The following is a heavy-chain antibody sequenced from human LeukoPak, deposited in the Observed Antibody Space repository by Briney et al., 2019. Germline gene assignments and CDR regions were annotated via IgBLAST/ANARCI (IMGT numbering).Heavy chain of an antibody. CDR1: GFTFSSYS. J-gene: IGHJ5*02. D-gene: IGHD2-2*01. CDR2: ISSSSSYI. V-gene: IGHV3-21*01. Sequence: GGSLRLSCAASGFTFSSYSMNWVRQAPGKGLEWVSSISSSSSYIYYADSVKGRFTISRDNAKNQLYLQMNSLRAEDTAVYYCAREAGDIVVVPAAEWFDPWGQGTLVTVSS. CDR3: AREAGDIVVVPAAEWFDP.